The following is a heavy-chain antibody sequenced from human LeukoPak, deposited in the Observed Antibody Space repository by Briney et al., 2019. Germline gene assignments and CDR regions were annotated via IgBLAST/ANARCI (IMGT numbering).Heavy chain of an antibody. CDR3: ARGASWFDP. Sequence: GGSLRLSCAASRFTFSSYWMSWVRQAPGKGLEWVANIKQDGSEKYYVDSVKGRFTISRDNAKNSLYLQMNSLRAEDTAVYYCARGASWFDPWGQGTLVTVSS. CDR2: IKQDGSEK. CDR1: RFTFSSYW. J-gene: IGHJ5*02. V-gene: IGHV3-7*01.